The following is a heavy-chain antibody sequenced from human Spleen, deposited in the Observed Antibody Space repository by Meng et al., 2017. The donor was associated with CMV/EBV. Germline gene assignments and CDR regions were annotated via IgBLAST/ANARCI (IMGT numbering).Heavy chain of an antibody. D-gene: IGHD3-22*01. CDR1: GVTFSSYA. V-gene: IGHV3-23*01. Sequence: GGSLRLSCAASGVTFSSYAMSWVRQAPGKGLEWVSAISGSGGSTYYADSVKGRFTISRDNSKNTLYLQMNSLRAEDTAVYYCAKAVTMINRFDYWGQGTLVTVS. J-gene: IGHJ4*02. CDR2: ISGSGGST. CDR3: AKAVTMINRFDY.